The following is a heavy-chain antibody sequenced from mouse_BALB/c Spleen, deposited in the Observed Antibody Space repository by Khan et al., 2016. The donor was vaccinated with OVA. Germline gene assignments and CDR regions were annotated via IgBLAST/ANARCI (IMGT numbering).Heavy chain of an antibody. D-gene: IGHD2-2*01. V-gene: IGHV1-31*01. CDR1: GYSFTSYY. Sequence: VQLQQSGPELMKPGASVKISCKVSGYSFTSYYIHWMIESHGTSLEWIGYIDPFSGATTYNQKFKGKATLTVDKSSNTAYIHLRNLTSEDSAVYYCTRHGYVAWFTYWGQGTLVTVSA. J-gene: IGHJ3*01. CDR3: TRHGYVAWFTY. CDR2: IDPFSGAT.